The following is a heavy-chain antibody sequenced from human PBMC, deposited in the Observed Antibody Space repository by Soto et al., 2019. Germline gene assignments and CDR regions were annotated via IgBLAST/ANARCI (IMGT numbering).Heavy chain of an antibody. CDR3: AKVGLRLGGDY. J-gene: IGHJ4*02. CDR1: GCSFRTYA. V-gene: IGHV3-23*01. Sequence: GVSLRLSCAASGCSFRTYAMSWVRQAPGSGLEWVSTISGSGGTTYYADSVKGRFTISRDNSKNTLYLQMNSLRAGDTAMYYCAKVGLRLGGDYWGQGTLVTVSS. D-gene: IGHD3-16*01. CDR2: ISGSGGTT.